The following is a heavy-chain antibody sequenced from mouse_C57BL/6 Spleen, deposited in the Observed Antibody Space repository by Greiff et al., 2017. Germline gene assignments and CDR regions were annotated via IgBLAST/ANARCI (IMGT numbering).Heavy chain of an antibody. CDR2: ISYDGSN. D-gene: IGHD2-4*01. Sequence: EVQLQESGPGLVKPSQSLSLTCSVTGYSITSGYYWNWIRQFPGNKLEWMGYISYDGSNNYNPSLKNRISITRDTSKNQFFLKLNSVTTEDTATYYCAREGYDYDVALPYAMDYWGQGTSVTVSS. J-gene: IGHJ4*01. CDR1: GYSITSGYY. V-gene: IGHV3-6*01. CDR3: AREGYDYDVALPYAMDY.